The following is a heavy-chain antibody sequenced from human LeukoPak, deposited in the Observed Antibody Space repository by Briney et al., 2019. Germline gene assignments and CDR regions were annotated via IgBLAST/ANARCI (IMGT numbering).Heavy chain of an antibody. V-gene: IGHV5-51*01. CDR1: GYNFINYW. Sequence: GESLKISCKGVGYNFINYWIGWVRQMPGKGLEWMGIIYPGDSDTTYSPSFQGQVTISADKSISTAYLQWSSLKASDTAMYYCAKQEYYSGSGSSDAFDIWGQGTMVTV. CDR2: IYPGDSDT. J-gene: IGHJ3*02. D-gene: IGHD3-10*01. CDR3: AKQEYYSGSGSSDAFDI.